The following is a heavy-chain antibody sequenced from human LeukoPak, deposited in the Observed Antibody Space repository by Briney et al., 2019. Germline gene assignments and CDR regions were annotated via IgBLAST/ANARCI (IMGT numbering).Heavy chain of an antibody. CDR3: ARLDRLGATVDY. D-gene: IGHD1-26*01. Sequence: PSETLSLTCAVYGGSFSGYYWSWIRQPPGKGLEWIGYIYSSGSTNYNPSLKSRVTISVDTSKNQLSLKLSSVTAADTAVYYCARLDRLGATVDYWGQGTLVTVSS. CDR2: IYSSGST. CDR1: GGSFSGYY. V-gene: IGHV4-4*09. J-gene: IGHJ4*02.